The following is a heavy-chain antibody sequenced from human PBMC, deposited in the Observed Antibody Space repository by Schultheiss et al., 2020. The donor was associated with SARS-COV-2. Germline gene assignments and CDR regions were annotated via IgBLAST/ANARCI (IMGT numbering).Heavy chain of an antibody. D-gene: IGHD7-27*01. V-gene: IGHV4-39*07. CDR1: GGSISSSSYY. J-gene: IGHJ2*01. CDR3: ARGGKRKLGSPLNWYFDL. CDR2: IYTSGST. Sequence: SETLSLTCTVSGGSISSSSYYWGWIRQPPGKGLEWIGRIYTSGSTYYNPSLKSRVTISVDTSKNQFSLKLSSVTAADTAVYYCARGGKRKLGSPLNWYFDLWGRGTLVTVSS.